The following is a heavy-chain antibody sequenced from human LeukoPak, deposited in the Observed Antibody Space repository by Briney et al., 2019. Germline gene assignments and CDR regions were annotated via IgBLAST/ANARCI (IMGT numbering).Heavy chain of an antibody. D-gene: IGHD5-24*01. J-gene: IGHJ6*03. CDR3: ARGRDGYNLNFYYMDV. CDR2: FHYSGSI. Sequence: SETLSLTCTVSGGSTRSYSWSWIRQPPGKGLEWIGYFHYSGSIKYNPSLKSRVTISVDMSKNQFSLKVSSVTAADTAVYYCARGRDGYNLNFYYMDVWGKGTTVTVSS. CDR1: GGSTRSYS. V-gene: IGHV4-59*01.